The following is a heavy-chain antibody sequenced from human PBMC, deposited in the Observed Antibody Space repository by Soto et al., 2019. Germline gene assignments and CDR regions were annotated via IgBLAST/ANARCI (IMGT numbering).Heavy chain of an antibody. Sequence: XGSLRLSCAASGVTLSSYAISWVRQAPGKGLEWVSLISGSGGSTYYADSVKGRFTISRDNSKNTLYLQMNSLRAEDTAVYYCAKVHGSGNYHNFPDYWGQGTLVTVSS. CDR2: ISGSGGST. CDR1: GVTLSSYA. CDR3: AKVHGSGNYHNFPDY. D-gene: IGHD3-10*01. J-gene: IGHJ4*02. V-gene: IGHV3-23*01.